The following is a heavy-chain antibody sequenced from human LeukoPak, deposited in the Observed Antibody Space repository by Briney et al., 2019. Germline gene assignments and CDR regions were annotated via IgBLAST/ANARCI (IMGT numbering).Heavy chain of an antibody. J-gene: IGHJ6*02. D-gene: IGHD6-19*01. CDR1: GFTFNSYS. V-gene: IGHV3-21*01. CDR3: SRVLYSSGWVFGGYCAMDV. Sequence: GGSLGLSCAAFGFTFNSYSMNWVRQAPGKGLEWVSSIESSSTYIYYADSVKGRFTVSRNNAENSLYLQMNSLRAEDTAVYYCSRVLYSSGWVFGGYCAMDVWGQGTTVTVSS. CDR2: IESSSTYI.